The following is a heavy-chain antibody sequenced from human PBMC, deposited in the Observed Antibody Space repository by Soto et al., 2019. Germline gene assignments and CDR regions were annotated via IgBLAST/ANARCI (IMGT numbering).Heavy chain of an antibody. CDR1: GGSISSGGYY. CDR3: ARRSYYYDRAAFDY. D-gene: IGHD3-22*01. V-gene: IGHV4-31*03. Sequence: QVQLQESGPGLVKPSQTLSLTCTVSGGSISSGGYYWRWIRQHPGKGLEWIGYTYYSGSTYYNPSLKSRVGISVDPSKHRSAQKLSSVTAADTAVYYCARRSYYYDRAAFDYWLQGTLVTVPS. CDR2: TYYSGST. J-gene: IGHJ4*02.